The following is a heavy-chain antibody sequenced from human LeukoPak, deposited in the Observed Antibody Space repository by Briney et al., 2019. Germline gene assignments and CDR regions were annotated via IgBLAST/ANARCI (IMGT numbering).Heavy chain of an antibody. CDR2: MYSGGST. CDR3: ARDSSGHLVPDY. V-gene: IGHV3-53*01. Sequence: QSGGSLRLSCAASGFTFSNYAMNWVRQAPGKGLEWVSVMYSGGSTYYADSVKGRFTISRDNSKNTLYLQMNSLRAEDTAVYYCARDSSGHLVPDYWGQGTLVIVSS. CDR1: GFTFSNYA. D-gene: IGHD6-13*01. J-gene: IGHJ4*02.